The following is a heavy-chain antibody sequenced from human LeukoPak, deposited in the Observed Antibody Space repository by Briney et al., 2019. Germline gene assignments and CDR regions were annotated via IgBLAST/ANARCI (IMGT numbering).Heavy chain of an antibody. D-gene: IGHD4-17*01. V-gene: IGHV3-30*04. CDR3: AKEIYGDSTGGRFQH. Sequence: GGSLRLSCAASGFTFSSYAMHWVRQAPGKGLEWVAVISYDGSNKYYADSVKGRFTISRDNSKNTLYLQMKNLRAEDTAVYYCAKEIYGDSTGGRFQHWGQGTLVTVSS. J-gene: IGHJ1*01. CDR1: GFTFSSYA. CDR2: ISYDGSNK.